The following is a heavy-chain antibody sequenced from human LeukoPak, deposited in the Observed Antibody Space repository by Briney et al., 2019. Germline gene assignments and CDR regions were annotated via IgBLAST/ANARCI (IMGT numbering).Heavy chain of an antibody. CDR1: GFTFSSFS. CDR3: ARDGNYYGSGSPFAY. D-gene: IGHD3-10*01. Sequence: PGRSLRLSCAASGFTFSSFSIHWVRQAPGKGLEWVAVISHDGTNEYYADSVKGRFTISRANSKNTVFLQMNSLRAEDTAVYHCARDGNYYGSGSPFAYWGQGTLVTVSS. CDR2: ISHDGTNE. V-gene: IGHV3-30*14. J-gene: IGHJ4*02.